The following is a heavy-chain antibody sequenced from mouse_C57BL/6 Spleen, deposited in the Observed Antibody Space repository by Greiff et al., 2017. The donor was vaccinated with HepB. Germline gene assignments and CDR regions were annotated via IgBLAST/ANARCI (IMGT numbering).Heavy chain of an antibody. CDR1: GFTFSDYG. D-gene: IGHD1-1*01. CDR3: ARQSTTVVADYAMDY. CDR2: ISSGSSTI. Sequence: EVQLVESGGGLVKPGGSLKLSCAASGFTFSDYGMHWVRQAPEKGLEWVAYISSGSSTIYYADTVKGRFTISRDNAKNTLFLQMTSLRSEDTARYYCARQSTTVVADYAMDYWGQGTSVTVSS. J-gene: IGHJ4*01. V-gene: IGHV5-17*01.